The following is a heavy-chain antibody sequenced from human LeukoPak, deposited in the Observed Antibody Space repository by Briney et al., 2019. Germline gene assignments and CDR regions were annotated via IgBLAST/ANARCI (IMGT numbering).Heavy chain of an antibody. D-gene: IGHD2-15*01. CDR3: ARGPYCSGGSCYSGWLDP. J-gene: IGHJ5*02. CDR2: INPSGGST. V-gene: IGHV1-46*01. CDR1: GYTFTGYW. Sequence: GASVKLSCKAFGYTFTGYWMHWVRQAPGQGLEWMGIINPSGGSTSYAQKFQGRVTMTRDTSTSTVYMELSSLRSEDTAVYYCARGPYCSGGSCYSGWLDPWGQGTLVTVSS.